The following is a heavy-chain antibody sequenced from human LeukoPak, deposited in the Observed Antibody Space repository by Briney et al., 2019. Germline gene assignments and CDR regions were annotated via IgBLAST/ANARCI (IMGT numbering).Heavy chain of an antibody. J-gene: IGHJ4*02. V-gene: IGHV1-46*01. D-gene: IGHD3-22*01. CDR3: ARGRYYYDNRGRGGFDY. CDR2: INPSSGST. CDR1: GYTFTTYY. Sequence: ASVTVSFKASGYTFTTYYMYWVRQAPGQGRQWMGVINPSSGSTGYAQMFQGKVTMTRDTSTSTVYMKLSRLRSEDTAVYYCARGRYYYDNRGRGGFDYWGQGSLVTVSS.